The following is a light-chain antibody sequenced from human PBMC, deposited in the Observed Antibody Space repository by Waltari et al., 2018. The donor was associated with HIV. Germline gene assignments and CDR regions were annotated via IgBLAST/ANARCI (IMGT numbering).Light chain of an antibody. CDR2: SNS. V-gene: IGLV1-44*01. Sequence: QSVLTQPPSASGTPGQRVSISCSGSSSNVGSNIVNWYQHLPGTAPKLLIFSNSLRPSGVPDRFSGSRSGTSASLAISGLQSEEEADYYCVAWDDSLSGWVFGGGTKLTVL. CDR1: SSNVGSNI. CDR3: VAWDDSLSGWV. J-gene: IGLJ3*02.